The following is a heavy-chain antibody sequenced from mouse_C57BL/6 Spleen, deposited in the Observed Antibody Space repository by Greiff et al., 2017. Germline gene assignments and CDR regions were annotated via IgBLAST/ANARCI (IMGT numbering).Heavy chain of an antibody. CDR3: ARWYGSSSDWYFDV. CDR2: IDPNSGGT. Sequence: QVQLQQPGAELVKPGASVKLSCKASGYTFTSYWMHWVKQRPGRGLEWIGRIDPNSGGTKYNEKFKSKATLTVDQPSSTAYMQLSSLTSEDSAVYYGARWYGSSSDWYFDVWGTGTTVTVSS. J-gene: IGHJ1*03. V-gene: IGHV1-72*01. D-gene: IGHD1-1*01. CDR1: GYTFTSYW.